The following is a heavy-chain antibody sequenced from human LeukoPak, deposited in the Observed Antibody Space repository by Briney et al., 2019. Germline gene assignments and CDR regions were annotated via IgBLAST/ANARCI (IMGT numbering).Heavy chain of an antibody. D-gene: IGHD3-10*01. CDR3: AREVRFGELLFDY. CDR1: GGSISSYY. CDR2: IYYSGST. Sequence: SETLSLTCTVSGGSISSYYWSWIRQPPGKGLEWIGYIYYSGSTNYNPSPKSRVTISVDTSKNQFSLKLSSVTAAGTAVYYCAREVRFGELLFDYWGQGTLVTVSS. J-gene: IGHJ4*02. V-gene: IGHV4-59*01.